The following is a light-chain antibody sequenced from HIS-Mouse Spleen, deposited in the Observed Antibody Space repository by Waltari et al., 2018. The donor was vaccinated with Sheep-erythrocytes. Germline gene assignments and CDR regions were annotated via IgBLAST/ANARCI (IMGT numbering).Light chain of an antibody. CDR2: WAS. V-gene: IGKV4-1*01. CDR3: QQYYSTLLT. CDR1: QSVLYSSNNKND. Sequence: DIVMTQSPDSLAVALGERAPINCKSSQSVLYSSNNKNDLAWYQKKPGQPPKLLIYWASTRESGVPDRFSGSGSGTDFTLTISSLQAEDVAVYYCQQYYSTLLTFGGGTKVEIK. J-gene: IGKJ4*01.